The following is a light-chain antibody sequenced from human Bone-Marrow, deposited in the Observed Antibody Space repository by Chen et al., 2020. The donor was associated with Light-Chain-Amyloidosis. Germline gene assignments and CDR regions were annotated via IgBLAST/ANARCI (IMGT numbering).Light chain of an antibody. CDR1: SSDVGGYNC. Sequence: QSALTQPASVSGPPGQSITIPCTGTSSDVGGYNCVSWYQQHPAKAPKLMIYDVTNRPSAISNRFSGSKSGNTASLTISGLRAEDEADYYCSSCTSSNTLVFGSGTKVTVL. CDR2: DVT. J-gene: IGLJ1*01. V-gene: IGLV2-14*03. CDR3: SSCTSSNTLV.